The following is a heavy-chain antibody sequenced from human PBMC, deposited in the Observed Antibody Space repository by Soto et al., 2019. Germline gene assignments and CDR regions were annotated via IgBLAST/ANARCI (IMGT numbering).Heavy chain of an antibody. Sequence: EVQLLDSGGGSVQPGGSLRLSCAASGFTFSSYAMIWVRQAPGKGLEWVSTISGGGDSTYYADSVKGRFTISRDNSKNTQYMQMNSLRAEDTAVYYCAKALDSSGYTPFDYWGQGTLVTVSS. V-gene: IGHV3-23*01. CDR2: ISGGGDST. CDR1: GFTFSSYA. D-gene: IGHD3-22*01. J-gene: IGHJ4*02. CDR3: AKALDSSGYTPFDY.